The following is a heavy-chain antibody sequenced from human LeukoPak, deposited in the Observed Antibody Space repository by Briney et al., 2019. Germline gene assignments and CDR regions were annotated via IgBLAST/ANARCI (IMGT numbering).Heavy chain of an antibody. CDR2: ISYDGSNK. Sequence: GRSLRLSCAASGFTFSSYAMHWVRQAPGKGLEWVAVISYDGSNKYYADSVKGRFTISRDNAKNTLFLQMNSLRAEDTAVYYCVRLDYYGSGSPAFDYWGQGTLVTVSS. J-gene: IGHJ4*02. CDR3: VRLDYYGSGSPAFDY. V-gene: IGHV3-30-3*01. CDR1: GFTFSSYA. D-gene: IGHD3-10*01.